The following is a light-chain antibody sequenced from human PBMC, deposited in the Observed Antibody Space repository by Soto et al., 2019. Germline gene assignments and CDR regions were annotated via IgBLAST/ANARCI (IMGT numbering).Light chain of an antibody. Sequence: EIVLTQSPGTLSLSPGERATLSCRASQSVSASYLAWYQQKPGQAPRLLIYGASSRATGIPDRFSGSGSGTDFTLTISGLEPEDFAVYYCQQFQSSLRTFGQGTQVEV. CDR2: GAS. J-gene: IGKJ1*01. CDR3: QQFQSSLRT. V-gene: IGKV3-20*01. CDR1: QSVSASY.